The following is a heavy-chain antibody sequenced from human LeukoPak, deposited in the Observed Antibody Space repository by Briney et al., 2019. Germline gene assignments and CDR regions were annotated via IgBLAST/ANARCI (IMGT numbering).Heavy chain of an antibody. CDR1: GYTFTSYG. V-gene: IGHV1-46*01. J-gene: IGHJ4*02. Sequence: ASVKVSCKASGYTFTSYGISWVRQAPGQGLEWMGIINPSGGSTSYAQKFQGRVTMTRDMSTSTVYMELSSLRSEDTAVYYCARGAGVDTAMVTPLDYWGQGTLVTVSS. CDR3: ARGAGVDTAMVTPLDY. CDR2: INPSGGST. D-gene: IGHD5-18*01.